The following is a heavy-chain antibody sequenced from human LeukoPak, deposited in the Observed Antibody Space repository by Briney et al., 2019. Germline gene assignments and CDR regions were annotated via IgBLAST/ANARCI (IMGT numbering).Heavy chain of an antibody. J-gene: IGHJ4*02. D-gene: IGHD2-8*01. CDR1: GFPFSDFS. Sequence: GGSLRLSCATSGFPFSDFSMSWVRQAPGKGLEWISTTNSGGTSTYYAESVKGRFAISRDNSKNTLYLQMSSLRVEDTAVYYCAKQSYARSLGEGGPGTLVSVSS. CDR2: TNSGGTST. V-gene: IGHV3-23*01. CDR3: AKQSYARSLGE.